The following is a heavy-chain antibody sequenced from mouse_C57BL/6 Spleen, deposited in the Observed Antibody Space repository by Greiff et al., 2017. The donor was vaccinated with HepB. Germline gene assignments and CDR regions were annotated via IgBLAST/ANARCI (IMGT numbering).Heavy chain of an antibody. Sequence: QVQLQQPGAELVKPGASVKLSCKASGYTFTSYWMQWVKQRPGQGLEWIGEIDPSDSYTNYNQKFKGKATLTVDTSSSTAYMQLSSLTSEDSAVYYCTDGTRGYCDVWGTGTTVTVSS. V-gene: IGHV1-50*01. CDR3: TDGTRGYCDV. CDR1: GYTFTSYW. CDR2: IDPSDSYT. D-gene: IGHD1-1*01. J-gene: IGHJ1*03.